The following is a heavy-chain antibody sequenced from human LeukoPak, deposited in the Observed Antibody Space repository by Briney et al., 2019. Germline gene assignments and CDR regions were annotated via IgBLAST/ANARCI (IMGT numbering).Heavy chain of an antibody. D-gene: IGHD3-22*01. Sequence: PGGSLRLSCAASGFTFTNYYMSWIRQAPGKGLEWISFITTNGNTEYNADSVKGRFTIARDNAKNSVDLQLNSLRADDTAVYYCARSFKGYYFDAWGQGTLVTVSS. CDR1: GFTFTNYY. CDR2: ITTNGNTE. CDR3: ARSFKGYYFDA. J-gene: IGHJ4*02. V-gene: IGHV3-11*01.